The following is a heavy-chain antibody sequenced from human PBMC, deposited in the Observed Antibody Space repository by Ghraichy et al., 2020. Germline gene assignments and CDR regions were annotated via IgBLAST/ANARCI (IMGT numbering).Heavy chain of an antibody. Sequence: GESLNISCEASGFTFSNYDMNWFRQAPGKGLEWVAVISYDGRNDYFADSVKGRFFISRDNSKNTLFLQMNNLRVEDTAVYYCASVVGSSWFEGFFEFGMDVWGQGTTVAVSS. CDR2: ISYDGRND. V-gene: IGHV3-30*03. CDR3: ASVVGSSWFEGFFEFGMDV. D-gene: IGHD6-13*01. J-gene: IGHJ6*02. CDR1: GFTFSNYD.